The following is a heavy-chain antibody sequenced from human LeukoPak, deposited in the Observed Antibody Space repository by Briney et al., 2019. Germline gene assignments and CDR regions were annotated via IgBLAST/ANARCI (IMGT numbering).Heavy chain of an antibody. CDR3: ARAGITMIVVVN. CDR1: GFTFSSYS. Sequence: KPGGSLRLSCAASGFTFSSYSMNWVRQAPGKGLEWVSSISSSSSYIYYADSVKGRFTISRDNAKNSLYLQMNSRRAEDTAVYYCARAGITMIVVVNWGQGTLVTVSS. J-gene: IGHJ4*02. V-gene: IGHV3-21*01. CDR2: ISSSSSYI. D-gene: IGHD3-22*01.